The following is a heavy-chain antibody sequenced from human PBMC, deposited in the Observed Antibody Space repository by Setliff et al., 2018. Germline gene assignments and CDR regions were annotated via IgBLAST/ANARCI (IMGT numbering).Heavy chain of an antibody. V-gene: IGHV3-23*01. D-gene: IGHD2-2*01. CDR1: GFTVSTYA. J-gene: IGHJ4*02. Sequence: GGSLRLSCAASGFTVSTYAMSWVRQAPGKGLEWVSAISDSGGSTFYVDSVKGRFTISRDNSKNTLYLQMNSLRTQDTAIYYCARTQVVPASTYSIDYWGQGTLVTVSS. CDR3: ARTQVVPASTYSIDY. CDR2: ISDSGGST.